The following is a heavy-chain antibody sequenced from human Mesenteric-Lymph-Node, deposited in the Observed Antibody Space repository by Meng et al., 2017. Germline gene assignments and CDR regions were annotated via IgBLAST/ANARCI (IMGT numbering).Heavy chain of an antibody. CDR3: ARVQIMYSSGWPNWFDP. CDR2: IYYSGST. J-gene: IGHJ5*01. CDR1: GGSISSYY. V-gene: IGHV4-59*01. D-gene: IGHD6-19*01. Sequence: SETLSLTCTVSGGSISSYYWSWIRQPPGKGLEWIGYIYYSGSTNYNPSLKSRVTISVDTSKNQFSLKLSSVTAADTAVYYCARVQIMYSSGWPNWFDPWGQGTRVTVSS.